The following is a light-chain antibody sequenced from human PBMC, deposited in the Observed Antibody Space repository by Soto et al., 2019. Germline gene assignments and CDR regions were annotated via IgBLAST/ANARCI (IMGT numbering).Light chain of an antibody. CDR2: DVS. Sequence: QSALTQPRSVSGSPGQSVTISCTGTSSDVGAYNFVSWYQQHPGKAPKLMIYDVSKRPSGVPDRFSGSKSGNTASLTISELQAEDEADYYCCSYAGSYTWVFGGGTKLTVL. CDR3: CSYAGSYTWV. V-gene: IGLV2-11*01. CDR1: SSDVGAYNF. J-gene: IGLJ2*01.